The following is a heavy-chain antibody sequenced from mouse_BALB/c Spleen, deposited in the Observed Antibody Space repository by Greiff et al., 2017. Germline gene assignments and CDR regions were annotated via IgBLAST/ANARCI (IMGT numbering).Heavy chain of an antibody. V-gene: IGHV14-3*02. CDR3: ARSGDYSGFN. CDR2: IDPANGNT. D-gene: IGHD1-1*01. CDR1: GFNIKDTY. Sequence: EVQRVESGAELVKPGASVKLSCTASGFNIKDTYMHWVKQRPEQGLEWIGRIDPANGNTKYDPKFQGKATITADTSSNTAYLQLSSLTSEDTAVYYCARSGDYSGFNWGQGTTLTVSS. J-gene: IGHJ2*01.